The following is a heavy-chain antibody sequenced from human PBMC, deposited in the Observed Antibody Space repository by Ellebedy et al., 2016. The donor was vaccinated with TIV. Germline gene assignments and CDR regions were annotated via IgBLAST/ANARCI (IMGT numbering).Heavy chain of an antibody. J-gene: IGHJ4*02. CDR3: ARQVAGPGAFDY. CDR2: IYPGDSDT. D-gene: IGHD6-19*01. Sequence: KVSCXGSGYSFTNYWIGWVRQMPGKGLEWMGIIYPGDSDTRYSPSFQGQVTISADKSISTAFLQWSSLKAPDTAIYYCARQVAGPGAFDYWGQGTLVTVSS. CDR1: GYSFTNYW. V-gene: IGHV5-51*01.